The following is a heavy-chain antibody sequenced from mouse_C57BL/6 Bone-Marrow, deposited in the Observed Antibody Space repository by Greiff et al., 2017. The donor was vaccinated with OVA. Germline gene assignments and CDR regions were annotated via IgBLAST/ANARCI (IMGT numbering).Heavy chain of an antibody. D-gene: IGHD1-1*01. Sequence: QVQLQQPGAELVKPGASVKLSCKASGYTFTSYWMHWVKQRPGHGLEWIGMIHPNSGSTNYNEKFKSKATLTVDKSSSTAYMQLSSLTSEDSAVYYCARYYYGSSSWVSYGGQGTLVTVSA. CDR1: GYTFTSYW. V-gene: IGHV1-64*01. CDR2: IHPNSGST. CDR3: ARYYYGSSSWVSY. J-gene: IGHJ3*01.